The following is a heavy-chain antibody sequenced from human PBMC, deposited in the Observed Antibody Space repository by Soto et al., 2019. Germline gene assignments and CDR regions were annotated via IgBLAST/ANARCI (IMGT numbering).Heavy chain of an antibody. CDR2: IYYSGST. CDR3: ARDYGGSYPGVFDHYYGMDV. CDR1: GGSISSCGYY. Sequence: PSETLSLTCTVSGGSISSCGYYWSWIRQHPGKGLEWIGYIYYSGSTNYNPSLKSRVTISVDTSKNQFSLKLSSVTAADTAVYYCARDYGGSYPGVFDHYYGMDVWGQGTTVTVSS. J-gene: IGHJ6*02. D-gene: IGHD1-26*01. V-gene: IGHV4-61*08.